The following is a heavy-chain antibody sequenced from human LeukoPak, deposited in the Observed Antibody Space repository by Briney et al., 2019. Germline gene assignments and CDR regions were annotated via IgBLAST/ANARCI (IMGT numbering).Heavy chain of an antibody. CDR3: AKVRVGYCSGGSCYDAFDI. D-gene: IGHD2-15*01. Sequence: GGSLRLSCAASGFTFSSYGMSWVRQAPGKGLEWVSAISGSGGSTYYADSVKGRFTISRDNSKNTLYLQMNSLRAEDTAVYYCAKVRVGYCSGGSCYDAFDIWGQGTMVTVSS. J-gene: IGHJ3*02. CDR1: GFTFSSYG. CDR2: ISGSGGST. V-gene: IGHV3-23*01.